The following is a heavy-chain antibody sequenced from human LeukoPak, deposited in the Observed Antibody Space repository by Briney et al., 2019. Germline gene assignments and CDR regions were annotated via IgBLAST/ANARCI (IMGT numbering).Heavy chain of an antibody. J-gene: IGHJ5*02. Sequence: GASVKVSCRASGYTFTERGISWMRHAPGQGLEWMGWISATSGNTYYAQTFQDRVTMTTDASTSTAYMELRDLTADDTAVYYCGKGSTGWSRDPWGQGTLVTVSS. D-gene: IGHD6-19*01. CDR3: GKGSTGWSRDP. CDR2: ISATSGNT. CDR1: GYTFTERG. V-gene: IGHV1-18*01.